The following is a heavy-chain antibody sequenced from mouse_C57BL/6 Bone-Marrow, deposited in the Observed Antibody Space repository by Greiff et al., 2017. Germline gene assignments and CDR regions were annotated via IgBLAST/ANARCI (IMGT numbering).Heavy chain of an antibody. Sequence: VQLQQSGPGLVQPSQSLSITCTVSGFSLTSYGVHWVRQSPGKGLEWLGVIWSGGSTDYHAAFISRLSISKDNSKSQVFFKRNSLQADDTAIYYCARKGAMVTTGDYWGRGTTLTVSS. CDR2: IWSGGST. CDR3: ARKGAMVTTGDY. V-gene: IGHV2-2*01. CDR1: GFSLTSYG. D-gene: IGHD2-2*01. J-gene: IGHJ2*01.